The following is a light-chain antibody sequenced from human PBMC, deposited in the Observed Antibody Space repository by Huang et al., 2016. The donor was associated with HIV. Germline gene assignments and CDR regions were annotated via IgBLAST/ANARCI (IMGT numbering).Light chain of an antibody. V-gene: IGKV4-1*01. CDR3: QQYYSTPLT. J-gene: IGKJ4*01. Sequence: DIVMTQSPDSLAVSLGERATINCKSSQSVLYSSNNKNYLAWYQQKPGQPPKLLIYCACTRESGVPDRFSGSGSGTDFTLTISSLQAEDVAVYYCQQYYSTPLTFGGGTKVEIK. CDR1: QSVLYSSNNKNY. CDR2: CAC.